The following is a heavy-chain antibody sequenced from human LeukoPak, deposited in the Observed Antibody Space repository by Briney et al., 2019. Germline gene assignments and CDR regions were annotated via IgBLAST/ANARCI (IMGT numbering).Heavy chain of an antibody. CDR2: FDPEDGET. J-gene: IGHJ4*02. Sequence: ASVKVSCKVSGYTLTELSVHWVRQAPGKGLEWMGGFDPEDGETIYAQKFQGRVTMTEDTSTDTAYMELSRLRSEDTAVYYCATVFTYYYDSSGSPGAHWGQGTLVTVSS. CDR1: GYTLTELS. CDR3: ATVFTYYYDSSGSPGAH. V-gene: IGHV1-24*01. D-gene: IGHD3-22*01.